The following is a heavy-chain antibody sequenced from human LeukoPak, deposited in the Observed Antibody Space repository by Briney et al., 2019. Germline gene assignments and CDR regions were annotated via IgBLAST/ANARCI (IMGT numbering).Heavy chain of an antibody. Sequence: ASVKVSCKASGGTFISYAISWVRQAPGQGLEWMGGIIPIFGTANYAQKFQGRVTITADESTSTAYMELSSLRSEDTAVYYCARPSYGYSSGPFGYWGQGTLVTVSS. CDR3: ARPSYGYSSGPFGY. V-gene: IGHV1-69*13. D-gene: IGHD6-19*01. CDR1: GGTFISYA. J-gene: IGHJ4*02. CDR2: IIPIFGTA.